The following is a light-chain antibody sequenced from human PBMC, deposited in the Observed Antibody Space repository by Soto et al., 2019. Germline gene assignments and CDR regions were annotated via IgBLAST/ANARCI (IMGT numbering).Light chain of an antibody. V-gene: IGKV1-5*01. CDR1: QSIRSL. J-gene: IGKJ1*01. Sequence: DIQMTQSPSTLSASVGDRVTITCRASQSIRSLLAWYQQKPGKAPKVLIYDASSLGSGAPSRFSGSGYGTDFTLTITSLQTDDFGTYHCQQYDVHPKTFGQGTKVDIK. CDR2: DAS. CDR3: QQYDVHPKT.